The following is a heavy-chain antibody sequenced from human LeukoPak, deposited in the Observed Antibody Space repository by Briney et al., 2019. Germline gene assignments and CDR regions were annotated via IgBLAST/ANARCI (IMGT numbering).Heavy chain of an antibody. CDR3: AREAVAGTVYYYYMDV. CDR1: GFTVSSNY. CDR2: IYSGGST. J-gene: IGHJ6*03. Sequence: GGSLRLSCAASGFTVSSNYMSWVRQAPGKGLEWVSVIYSGGSTYYADSVKGRFTISRDNSKNTLYLQMNSLRAEDTAVCYCAREAVAGTVYYYYMDVWGKGTTVTVSS. V-gene: IGHV3-66*02. D-gene: IGHD6-19*01.